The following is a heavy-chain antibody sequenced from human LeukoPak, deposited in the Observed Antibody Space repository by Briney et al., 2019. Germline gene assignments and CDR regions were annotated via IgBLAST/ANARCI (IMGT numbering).Heavy chain of an antibody. CDR3: AKRGGDCGGDCYSAWYFDL. D-gene: IGHD2-21*02. Sequence: PGGSLRLSCAASGFTFRNHAMNWVRQTPGKGLEWVSAISGSGGSTYYADSVKGRFTISRDNSKNTLYLQMNSLRAEDTAVYYCAKRGGDCGGDCYSAWYFDLWGRGTLVTVSS. J-gene: IGHJ2*01. CDR1: GFTFRNHA. V-gene: IGHV3-23*01. CDR2: ISGSGGST.